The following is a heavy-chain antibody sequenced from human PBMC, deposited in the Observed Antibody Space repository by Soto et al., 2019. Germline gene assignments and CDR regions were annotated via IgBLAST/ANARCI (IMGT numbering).Heavy chain of an antibody. J-gene: IGHJ6*02. Sequence: PGGSLRLSCAASGFTFSSYWMSWVRQAPGKGLEWVANIKQDGSEKYYVDSVKGRFTISRDNAKNSLYLQMNSLRAEDTAVYYCARGLADFWSGYPSYYYYYGMDVWGQGTTVTVSS. V-gene: IGHV3-7*03. CDR3: ARGLADFWSGYPSYYYYYGMDV. D-gene: IGHD3-3*01. CDR2: IKQDGSEK. CDR1: GFTFSSYW.